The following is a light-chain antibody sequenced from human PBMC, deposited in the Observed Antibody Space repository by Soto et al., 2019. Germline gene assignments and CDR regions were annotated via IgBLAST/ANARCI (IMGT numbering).Light chain of an antibody. J-gene: IGKJ4*01. CDR3: QQYVGSAPLT. Sequence: EIVMTQSPATLSVSPGERATLSCRASQSVSSNLAWYQQKPGQAPRLLIYGASTRATGIPARFSGSGSGTEFTLTISSLQSEDFAVYYCQQYVGSAPLTFGGGTKVDIK. CDR1: QSVSSN. V-gene: IGKV3-15*01. CDR2: GAS.